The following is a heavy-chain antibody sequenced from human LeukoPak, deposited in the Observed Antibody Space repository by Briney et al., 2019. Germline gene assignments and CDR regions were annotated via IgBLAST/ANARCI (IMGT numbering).Heavy chain of an antibody. CDR1: TFTTYW. CDR2: IKQDGTEK. Sequence: GGSLRLSCAFTFTTYWLGWVRQPPGKGLEWVANIKQDGTEKYYVDSVKGRFTISRDNAKNSLYLQMNSLRAEDTAVYYCAREGYSPRDGYNFNFDYWGQGTLVTVSS. V-gene: IGHV3-7*01. J-gene: IGHJ4*02. D-gene: IGHD5-24*01. CDR3: AREGYSPRDGYNFNFDY.